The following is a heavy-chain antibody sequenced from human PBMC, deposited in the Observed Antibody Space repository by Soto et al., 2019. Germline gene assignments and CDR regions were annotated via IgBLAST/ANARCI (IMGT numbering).Heavy chain of an antibody. D-gene: IGHD2-15*01. J-gene: IGHJ6*02. CDR3: AREPPMGRYWGGMDV. Sequence: QVQLVQSGAEVKKPGSSVKVSCKASGGTFSSYAISWVRQAPGQGLEWMGGIIPIFGTANYAQKFQGRVTITADESTSTAYKELISLRSEDTAVYYGAREPPMGRYWGGMDVWGQGTTVTVSS. CDR1: GGTFSSYA. CDR2: IIPIFGTA. V-gene: IGHV1-69*01.